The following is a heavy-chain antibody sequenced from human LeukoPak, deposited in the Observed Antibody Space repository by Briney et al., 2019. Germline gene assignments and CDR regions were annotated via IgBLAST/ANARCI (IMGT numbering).Heavy chain of an antibody. CDR3: ATDQDIVSIPAALDV. CDR2: IIPIFGTT. D-gene: IGHD2-2*01. Sequence: GASVKVSCTASGGTFSTYVISWVRQAPGQGLEWMGLIIPIFGTTNYAQTFQGRVTITADESTSTAYMELSSLRSDDTAVYYCATDQDIVSIPAALDVWGQGTTVTVSS. V-gene: IGHV1-69*13. CDR1: GGTFSTYV. J-gene: IGHJ6*02.